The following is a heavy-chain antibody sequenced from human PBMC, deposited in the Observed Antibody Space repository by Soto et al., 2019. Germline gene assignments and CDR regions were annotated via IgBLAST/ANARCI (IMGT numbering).Heavy chain of an antibody. CDR3: ARQIYYDNSGYKLDY. V-gene: IGHV1-18*01. D-gene: IGHD3-22*01. CDR2: VSAYNGNT. J-gene: IGHJ4*02. Sequence: GASVKVSGKASGYTFTTYVITWVQQAPGQGLEWMGWVSAYNGNTNYAQKLQGRVTMTTDRSTNTAYMELRSLRSDDTAVYYCARQIYYDNSGYKLDYWGQGTPVTVSS. CDR1: GYTFTTYV.